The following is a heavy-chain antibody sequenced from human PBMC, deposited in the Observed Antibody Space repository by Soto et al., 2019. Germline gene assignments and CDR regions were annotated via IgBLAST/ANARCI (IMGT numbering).Heavy chain of an antibody. D-gene: IGHD3-3*01. V-gene: IGHV3-23*01. CDR3: ANLGQYYDFWSGTDLDFDY. J-gene: IGHJ4*02. CDR2: ISGSGGST. Sequence: EVQLSESGGGLVQPGGSLRLSCAASGFTFSSYAMSWVRQAPGKGLEWVSAISGSGGSTYYADSVKGRFTISRDNSKNTLYLQMNSLRAEDTAVYYCANLGQYYDFWSGTDLDFDYWGQGTLVTVSS. CDR1: GFTFSSYA.